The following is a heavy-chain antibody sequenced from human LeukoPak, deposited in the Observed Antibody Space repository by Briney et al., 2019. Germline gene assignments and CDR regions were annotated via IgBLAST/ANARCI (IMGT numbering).Heavy chain of an antibody. J-gene: IGHJ4*02. CDR1: GGSISSYY. V-gene: IGHV4-59*08. CDR3: ARHALYGEVDY. CDR2: IYYRGTT. Sequence: PSETLSLTCTVSGGSISSYYWSWIRQPPGKGLEWIGYIYYRGTTNYKPSLKSRVTISIDPSRNQFSLKLSSVTAADTAVYYCARHALYGEVDYWGQGTLVTVSS. D-gene: IGHD4-17*01.